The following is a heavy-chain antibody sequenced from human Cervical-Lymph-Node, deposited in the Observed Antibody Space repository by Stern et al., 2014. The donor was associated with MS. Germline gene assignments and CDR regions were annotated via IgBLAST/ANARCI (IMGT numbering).Heavy chain of an antibody. J-gene: IGHJ4*02. CDR1: GFTFSSYS. V-gene: IGHV3-21*01. CDR3: ARGRGGNYRYYFDY. CDR2: ISSGDIYI. D-gene: IGHD4-23*01. Sequence: EEQLVESGGGLVKPGGSLRLSCAASGFTFSSYSMNWVRQAPGKGLEWVASISSGDIYISYADSLKGRFTIARDNAKNSLYLQMNSLIAEDTAVYYCARGRGGNYRYYFDYWGQGTLVTVSS.